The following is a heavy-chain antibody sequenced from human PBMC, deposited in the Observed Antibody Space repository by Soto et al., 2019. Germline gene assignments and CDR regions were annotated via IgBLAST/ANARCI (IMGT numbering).Heavy chain of an antibody. CDR2: IWGSGST. Sequence: SETLSLTCAVNSDFNWVRQPAGKGLEWIGRIWGSGSTSYKPSLQSRAALSVDTSNNHFSLKMTSVTAADTAIYFCARAERFPRSWFDPWGQGTQVTVSS. CDR1: SDFN. CDR3: ARAERFPRSWFDP. V-gene: IGHV4-59*10. D-gene: IGHD3-10*01. J-gene: IGHJ5*02.